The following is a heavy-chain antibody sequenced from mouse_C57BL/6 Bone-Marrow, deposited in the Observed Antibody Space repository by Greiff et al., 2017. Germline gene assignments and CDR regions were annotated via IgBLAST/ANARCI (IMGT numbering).Heavy chain of an antibody. J-gene: IGHJ1*03. CDR1: GYTFTSYW. CDR2: IYPGSGST. CDR3: AREGIYYDYHWYFDV. D-gene: IGHD2-4*01. V-gene: IGHV1-55*01. Sequence: QVQLQQPGAELVKPGASVKMSCKASGYTFTSYWITWVKQRPGQGLEWIGDIYPGSGSTNYNETFKSKATLTVDTSSSTAYMQLSSLTSEDSAVYYCAREGIYYDYHWYFDVWGTGTTVTVSS.